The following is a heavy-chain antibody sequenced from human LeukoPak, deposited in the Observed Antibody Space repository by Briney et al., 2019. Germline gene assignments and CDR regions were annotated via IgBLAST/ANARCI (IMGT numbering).Heavy chain of an antibody. CDR2: ISSSGSTI. V-gene: IGHV3-11*01. D-gene: IGHD6-13*01. J-gene: IGHJ4*02. Sequence: KSGGSLRLSCAASGFTFSDYYMSRIRQAPGKGLEWVSYISSSGSTIYYADSVKGRFTISRDNAKNSLYLQMNSLRAEDTAVYYCARSVIAAAARLVYWGQGTLVTVSS. CDR1: GFTFSDYY. CDR3: ARSVIAAAARLVY.